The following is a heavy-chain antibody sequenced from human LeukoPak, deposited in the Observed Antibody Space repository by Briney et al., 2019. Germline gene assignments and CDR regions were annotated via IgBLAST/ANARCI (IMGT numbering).Heavy chain of an antibody. CDR2: ISYDGSNK. CDR1: GFTFSSYA. CDR3: ARDLPYSSGWALDY. D-gene: IGHD6-19*01. J-gene: IGHJ4*02. V-gene: IGHV3-30-3*01. Sequence: PGRSPRLSCAASGFTFSSYAMHWVRQAPGKGLEWVAVISYDGSNKYYADSVKGRFTISRDNSKNTLYLQMNSLRAEDTAVYYCARDLPYSSGWALDYWGQGTLVTVSS.